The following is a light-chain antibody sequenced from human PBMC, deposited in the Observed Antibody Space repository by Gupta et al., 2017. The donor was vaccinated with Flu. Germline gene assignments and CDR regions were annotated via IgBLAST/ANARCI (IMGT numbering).Light chain of an antibody. CDR1: QSVSSSY. CDR3: QQKT. J-gene: IGKJ1*01. Sequence: EIVLTQSPGTLSLSPGERATLSCRASQSVSSSYLAWYQQKPGQAPRLLIYGASSRATGIPDRFSGSGSETDFTLTISRLEPEDFAVYYCQQKTFGQGTKVEIK. CDR2: GAS. V-gene: IGKV3-20*01.